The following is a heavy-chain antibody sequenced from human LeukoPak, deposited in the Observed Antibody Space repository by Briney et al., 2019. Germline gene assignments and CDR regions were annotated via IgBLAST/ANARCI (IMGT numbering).Heavy chain of an antibody. CDR3: ARGATISAFDI. CDR2: TYYSGST. Sequence: SETLSLTCTVSGGSISSYYWSWIRQPPGKGLEWIGYTYYSGSTNYNPSLKSRVTISVDTSKNQFSLKLSSVTAADTAVYYCARGATISAFDIWGQGTMVTVSS. CDR1: GGSISSYY. D-gene: IGHD5-12*01. V-gene: IGHV4-59*01. J-gene: IGHJ3*02.